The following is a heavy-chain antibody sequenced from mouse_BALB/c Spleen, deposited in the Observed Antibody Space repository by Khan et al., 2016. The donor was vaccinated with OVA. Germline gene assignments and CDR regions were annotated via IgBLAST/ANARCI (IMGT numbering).Heavy chain of an antibody. CDR2: ISSDSNTI. Sequence: EVELVESGGGLVQSGGSRKLSCAASGFTFTSYGMHWIRQAPEKGLEWVAYISSDSNTIYYADTVKGRFTISRDTPKNTLFLQMTSLRSGDTAMYFCAICYVYGYYFDYWGQGTTLTVSS. D-gene: IGHD1-1*01. V-gene: IGHV5-17*02. CDR1: GFTFTSYG. CDR3: AICYVYGYYFDY. J-gene: IGHJ2*01.